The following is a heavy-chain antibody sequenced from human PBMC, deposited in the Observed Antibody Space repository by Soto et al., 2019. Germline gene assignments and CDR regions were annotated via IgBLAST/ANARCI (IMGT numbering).Heavy chain of an antibody. V-gene: IGHV3-15*07. J-gene: IGHJ6*01. CDR2: IKSRGSGGTT. CDR1: GFDFTAAW. CDR3: ARHRATAGSSCYGLEV. Sequence: QLVESGGGLVTPGKSVTLSCVGSGFDFTAAWMHWVRQAPGTGLEWVGRIKSRGSGGTTDYSAPVRGRFTISRDDSKDTVYLQMSSLKTEDTAVYFCARHRATAGSSCYGLEVWGQGSTVTVTS.